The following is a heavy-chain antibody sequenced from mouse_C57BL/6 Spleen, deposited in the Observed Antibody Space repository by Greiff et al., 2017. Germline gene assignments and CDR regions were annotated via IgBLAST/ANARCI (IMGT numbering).Heavy chain of an antibody. D-gene: IGHD1-2*01. V-gene: IGHV5-9-1*02. CDR3: TRDPLHYAMDY. J-gene: IGHJ4*01. CDR2: ISSGGDYI. Sequence: EVQLVESGAGLVKPGGSLKLSCAASGFTFSSYAMSWVRQTPEKRLEWVAYISSGGDYIYYADTVKGRFTISRDNARNTLYLQMSSLKSEDTAMYYWTRDPLHYAMDYWGQGTSVTVSS. CDR1: GFTFSSYA.